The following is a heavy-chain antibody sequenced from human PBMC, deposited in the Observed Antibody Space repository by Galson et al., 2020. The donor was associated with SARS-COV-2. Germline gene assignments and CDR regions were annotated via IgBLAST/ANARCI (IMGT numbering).Heavy chain of an antibody. Sequence: SGPTLVKPTQTLTLTCTFSGFSLSTSGMCVSWIRQPPGKALEWLARIDWDDDKYYSTSLKTRLTISKDTSKNQVVLTMTNMDPVDTATYYCARIQQGGEVGANYVDYWGQGTLVTVSS. CDR3: ARIQQGGEVGANYVDY. V-gene: IGHV2-70*11. CDR1: GFSLSTSGMC. CDR2: IDWDDDK. J-gene: IGHJ4*02. D-gene: IGHD1-26*01.